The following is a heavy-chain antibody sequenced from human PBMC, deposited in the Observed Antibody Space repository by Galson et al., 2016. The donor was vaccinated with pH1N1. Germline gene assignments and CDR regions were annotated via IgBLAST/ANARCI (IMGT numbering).Heavy chain of an antibody. J-gene: IGHJ6*03. CDR3: AKSVAARPPYMDV. Sequence: TLSLTCSVSGGSISSYYWSYIRQPPGKGLEWIGYIYYSADYSGSTNYNPSLKSRVTISVDTSKNQLSLKLRSVTAADTAVYYCAKSVAARPPYMDVWGKGTTVTVSS. V-gene: IGHV4-59*01. CDR2: IYYSADYSGST. CDR1: GGSISSYY. D-gene: IGHD6-6*01.